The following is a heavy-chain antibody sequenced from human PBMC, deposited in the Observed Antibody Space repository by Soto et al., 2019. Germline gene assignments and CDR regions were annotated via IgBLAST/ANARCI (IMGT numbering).Heavy chain of an antibody. Sequence: SQTLSLTCAISGDSVSSNSAAWNWIRQSPSRGLEWLGRTYYRSKWYNDYAVSVKSRITINPDTSKNQLSLQLNSVTPEDTAVYYCARGALIAVAGTRYYYYYGMDVWGQGTTVTVSS. CDR1: GDSVSSNSAA. V-gene: IGHV6-1*01. D-gene: IGHD6-19*01. CDR3: ARGALIAVAGTRYYYYYGMDV. J-gene: IGHJ6*02. CDR2: TYYRSKWYN.